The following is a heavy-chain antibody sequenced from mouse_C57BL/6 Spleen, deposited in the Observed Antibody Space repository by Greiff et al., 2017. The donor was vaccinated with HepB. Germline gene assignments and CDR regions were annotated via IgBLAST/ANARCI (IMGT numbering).Heavy chain of an antibody. Sequence: QVQLQQPGAELVKPGASVKISCKASGYAFSSYWMNWVKQRPGKGLEWIGQIYPGDGDTNYNGKFKGKATLTADKSSSTAYMQLSSLTSEDSAVYFCARADYYGSYYFDYWGQGTTLTVSS. CDR3: ARADYYGSYYFDY. V-gene: IGHV1-80*01. CDR1: GYAFSSYW. J-gene: IGHJ2*01. CDR2: IYPGDGDT. D-gene: IGHD1-1*01.